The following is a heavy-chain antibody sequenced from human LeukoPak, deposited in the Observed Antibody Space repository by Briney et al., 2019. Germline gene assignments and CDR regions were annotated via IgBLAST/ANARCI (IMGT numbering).Heavy chain of an antibody. D-gene: IGHD2-15*01. CDR3: ARDPQTPGIWGYFDY. J-gene: IGHJ4*02. Sequence: SQTLSLTFAISGDSVSSNSAAWNWLRQSPSRGLEWLGRTYYRSKWNNNYAVSVKSRITIKPDTYKNEFSLHLNSVTPEDTAVYYCARDPQTPGIWGYFDYWGQGTLVTVSS. CDR1: GDSVSSNSAA. CDR2: TYYRSKWNN. V-gene: IGHV6-1*01.